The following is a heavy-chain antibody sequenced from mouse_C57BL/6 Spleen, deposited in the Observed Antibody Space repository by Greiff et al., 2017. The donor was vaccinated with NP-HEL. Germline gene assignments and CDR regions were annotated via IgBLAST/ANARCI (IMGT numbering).Heavy chain of an antibody. V-gene: IGHV1-55*01. CDR2: IYPGSGST. CDR3: ARFVTTVVARDY. CDR1: GYTFTSYW. Sequence: QVQLQQPGAELVKPGASVKMSCKASGYTFTSYWLTWVKQRPGQGLEWIGDIYPGSGSTNYNEKFKSKATLTVDTSSSTAYMQLSSLTSEDSAVYYCARFVTTVVARDYWGQGATLTVSS. J-gene: IGHJ2*01. D-gene: IGHD1-1*01.